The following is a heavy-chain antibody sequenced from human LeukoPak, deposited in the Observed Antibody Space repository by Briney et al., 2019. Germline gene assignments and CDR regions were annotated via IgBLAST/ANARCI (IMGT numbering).Heavy chain of an antibody. CDR2: INPNSGGT. CDR1: GYTFTGYY. V-gene: IGHV1-2*02. CDR3: ARGGYYDSSGYFKGLVHDAFDI. J-gene: IGHJ3*02. D-gene: IGHD3-22*01. Sequence: ASVKVSCKASGYTFTGYYMHWVRQAPGQGLEWMGWINPNSGGTNYAQKFQGRVTVTRDTSISTAYMELSRLRSDDTAVYYCARGGYYDSSGYFKGLVHDAFDIWGQGTMVTVSS.